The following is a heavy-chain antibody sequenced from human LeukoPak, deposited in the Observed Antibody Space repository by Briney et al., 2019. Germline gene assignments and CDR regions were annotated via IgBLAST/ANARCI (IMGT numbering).Heavy chain of an antibody. CDR1: GGTFSSYA. CDR3: ARDLYRGGLYNY. J-gene: IGHJ4*02. D-gene: IGHD3-16*02. Sequence: GASVKVSSKASGGTFSSYAISWVRQAPGQGLEWMGGIIPIFGTANYAQKFQGRVTITADESTSTAYMELSSLRSEDTAVYYCARDLYRGGLYNYWGQGTLVTVSS. CDR2: IIPIFGTA. V-gene: IGHV1-69*13.